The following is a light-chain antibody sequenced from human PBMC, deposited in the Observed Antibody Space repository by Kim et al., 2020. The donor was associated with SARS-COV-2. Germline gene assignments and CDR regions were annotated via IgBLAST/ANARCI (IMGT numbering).Light chain of an antibody. CDR1: QRVGSRSQ. J-gene: IGKJ4*01. V-gene: IGKV3-20*01. CDR2: SAS. Sequence: PGVRAPLACRASQRVGSRSQLAWYQQKPGPAPRLLIYSASSRATGIPDRFSGSGSETDFTLTITRLEPEDFAVYYCQQYGTLPLTFGGGTKVDIK. CDR3: QQYGTLPLT.